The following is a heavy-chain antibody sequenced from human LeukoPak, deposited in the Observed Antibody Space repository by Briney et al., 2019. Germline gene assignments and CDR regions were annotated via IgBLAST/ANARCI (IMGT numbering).Heavy chain of an antibody. CDR2: IYHSGST. D-gene: IGHD5-12*01. CDR1: GYSISSGYY. Sequence: KTSETLSLTCAASGYSISSGYYWGWIRQPPGKGLEWFGSIYHSGSTYYNPSLKSRVTISVDRSKNQFSLKLSSVTAADTAVYYCARLTERRVPYSGYERYWFDPWGQGTLVTVSS. J-gene: IGHJ5*02. CDR3: ARLTERRVPYSGYERYWFDP. V-gene: IGHV4-38-2*01.